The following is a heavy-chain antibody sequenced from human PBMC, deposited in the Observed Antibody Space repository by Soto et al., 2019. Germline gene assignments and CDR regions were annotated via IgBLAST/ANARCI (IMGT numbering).Heavy chain of an antibody. V-gene: IGHV1-3*01. CDR3: AISPIVVVPAGFDY. J-gene: IGHJ4*02. CDR2: INAGNGNT. CDR1: GYTFTSYA. D-gene: IGHD2-2*01. Sequence: GASVKVSWKASGYTFTSYAMHWVRPAPGQRLEWMGWINAGNGNTKYSQKFQGRVTITRDTSASTAYMELSSLRSEDTAVYYCAISPIVVVPAGFDYWGQGTLVTVSS.